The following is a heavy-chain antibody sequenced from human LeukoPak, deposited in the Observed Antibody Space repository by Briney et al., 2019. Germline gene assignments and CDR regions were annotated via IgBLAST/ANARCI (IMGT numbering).Heavy chain of an antibody. J-gene: IGHJ4*02. CDR1: RDSVSSNSAV. CDR3: AGSGSYMGY. D-gene: IGHD3-10*01. CDR2: TYYRSKWYN. V-gene: IGHV6-1*01. Sequence: SQTLSLTCAISRDSVSSNSAVWSWIRQSPSRGLEWLGRTYYRSKWYNDYAISVKSRITINPDTSKNQFSLQLNSVTPEDTAMYYCAGSGSYMGYWGQGTLVTVSS.